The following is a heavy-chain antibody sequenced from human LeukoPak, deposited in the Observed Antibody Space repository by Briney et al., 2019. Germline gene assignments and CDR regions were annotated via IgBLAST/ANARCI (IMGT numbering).Heavy chain of an antibody. D-gene: IGHD3-22*01. CDR3: ARGLYYYDSSGYYAPIDY. J-gene: IGHJ4*02. CDR1: GGSISSYY. CDR2: IYYSGSA. V-gene: IGHV4-59*12. Sequence: SETLSLTCTVSGGSISSYYWSWIRQPPGKGLEWIGYIYYSGSAYYNPSLKSRVTISVDTSKNPFSLKLSSVTAADTAVYYCARGLYYYDSSGYYAPIDYWGEGTLVTVSS.